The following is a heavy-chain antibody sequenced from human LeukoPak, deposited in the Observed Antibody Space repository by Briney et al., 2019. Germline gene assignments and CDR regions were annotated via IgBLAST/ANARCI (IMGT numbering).Heavy chain of an antibody. CDR2: ISYDGSNK. J-gene: IGHJ6*02. CDR3: ARDRTSISNTGRTYYYYGMDV. Sequence: GRSLRLSCAASGFTFSSDAMHWVRQAPGKGLEWVAVISYDGSNKYYADSVKGRFTISRDNSKNTLYLQMNSLRAEDTAVYYCARDRTSISNTGRTYYYYGMDVWGQGTTVTVSS. CDR1: GFTFSSDA. D-gene: IGHD3-9*01. V-gene: IGHV3-30-3*01.